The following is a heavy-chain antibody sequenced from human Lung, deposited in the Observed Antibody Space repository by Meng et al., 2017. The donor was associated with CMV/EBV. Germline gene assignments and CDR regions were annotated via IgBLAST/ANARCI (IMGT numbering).Heavy chain of an antibody. Sequence: GFTFTHYAMSWVRQRPGKGLEWVSAISGSGTTPYYTDSGRGRFIISRDNSKNTLYLQMSRLRADDTAVYYCAKAPDQLPHYNWFDPWGPGTLVTVSS. D-gene: IGHD1-1*01. V-gene: IGHV3-23*01. CDR1: GFTFTHYA. CDR2: ISGSGTTP. J-gene: IGHJ5*02. CDR3: AKAPDQLPHYNWFDP.